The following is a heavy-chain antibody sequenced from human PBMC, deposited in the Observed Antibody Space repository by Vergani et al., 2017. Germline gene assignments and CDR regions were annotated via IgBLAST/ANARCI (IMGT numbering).Heavy chain of an antibody. Sequence: EVQLLESGGGLVQPRGSLRLSCTASGFTFSSYAMSWVRQAPGKGLEWVSAISGSGGSTYYADSVKGRFTISRDNSKNTLYLQMNSLRAEDTAVYYCAKGFSYYDSSGYEPDPDFDYWGQGTLVTVSS. CDR1: GFTFSSYA. CDR3: AKGFSYYDSSGYEPDPDFDY. J-gene: IGHJ4*02. CDR2: ISGSGGST. D-gene: IGHD3-22*01. V-gene: IGHV3-23*01.